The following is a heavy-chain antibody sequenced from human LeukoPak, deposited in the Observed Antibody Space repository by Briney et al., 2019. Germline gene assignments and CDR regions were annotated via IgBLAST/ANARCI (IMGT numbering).Heavy chain of an antibody. Sequence: GASVKVSCKASGYTFTSYDINWVRQATGQGREWMGWMNPNSGNTGYEQKFQGRVTMTRNTSISTAYMELSSLRSEDTAVYYCAREVGFGETNSDYWGQGTLVTVSS. CDR3: AREVGFGETNSDY. J-gene: IGHJ4*02. D-gene: IGHD3-10*01. CDR2: MNPNSGNT. CDR1: GYTFTSYD. V-gene: IGHV1-8*01.